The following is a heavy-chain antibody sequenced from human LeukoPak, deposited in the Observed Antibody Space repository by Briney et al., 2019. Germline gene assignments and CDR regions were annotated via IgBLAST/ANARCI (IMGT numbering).Heavy chain of an antibody. CDR1: GGTFSSYA. CDR2: IIPIFGTA. Sequence: GASVKVSCKASGGTFSSYAISWVRQAPGQGLEWMGGIIPIFGTANYAQKFQGRVTITADESTSTAYMELSSLRSEDTAVYYCASTRRYGYSGYDVGYFDYWGQGTLVTVSS. J-gene: IGHJ4*02. D-gene: IGHD5-12*01. CDR3: ASTRRYGYSGYDVGYFDY. V-gene: IGHV1-69*13.